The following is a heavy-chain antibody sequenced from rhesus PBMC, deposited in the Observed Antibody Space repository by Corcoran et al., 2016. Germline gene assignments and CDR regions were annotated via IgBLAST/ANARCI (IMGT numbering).Heavy chain of an antibody. J-gene: IGHJ4*01. CDR3: ARNTRYSSTDY. Sequence: QVQLQESGPGLVKPSETLSLTCAVSGVSIRGYYWTWIRQPPGTGLEWIGYIGGSSGSTYSNTYRKRRVTIATDTSKNQFSLKLSSVTAADTAVYYCARNTRYSSTDYWGQGVLVTVSS. CDR1: GVSIRGYY. V-gene: IGHV4-165*02. CDR2: IGGSSGST. D-gene: IGHD6-19*01.